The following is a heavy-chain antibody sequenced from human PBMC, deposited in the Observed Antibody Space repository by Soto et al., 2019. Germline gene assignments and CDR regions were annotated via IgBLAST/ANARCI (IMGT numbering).Heavy chain of an antibody. Sequence: ERQLVESGGNLVRPGGSLRLSCEASGFVFSTYSMNWVRQAPGKGLEWISYISSTSGTIYYADSVKGRFTIFRDNAKNSLFLQMNGLRDDDTAVYYCANQKIRFSVAGTLYGLGVWGQGTTVTVSS. J-gene: IGHJ6*02. D-gene: IGHD6-19*01. CDR3: ANQKIRFSVAGTLYGLGV. CDR1: GFVFSTYS. V-gene: IGHV3-48*02. CDR2: ISSTSGTI.